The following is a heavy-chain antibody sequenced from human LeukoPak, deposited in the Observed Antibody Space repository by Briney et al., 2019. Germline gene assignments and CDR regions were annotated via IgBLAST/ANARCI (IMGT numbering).Heavy chain of an antibody. Sequence: PGGSLRLSCVASGFTFSNYGMHWARQAPGKGLEWVAVISSDERTTYYADSVKGRFTISRGLSKSTLYLQMDSLTGEDTAVYYCAKEKAHAHPVDYWGQGTLVTVSS. CDR3: AKEKAHAHPVDY. V-gene: IGHV3-30*18. CDR2: ISSDERTT. CDR1: GFTFSNYG. J-gene: IGHJ4*02.